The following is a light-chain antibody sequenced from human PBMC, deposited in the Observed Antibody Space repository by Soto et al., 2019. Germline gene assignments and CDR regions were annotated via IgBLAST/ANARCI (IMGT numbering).Light chain of an antibody. Sequence: IVLTQSPGTLSSSPGERATLSCRASQSVSTNNLAWYQQRPGRAPRLLIYDVSSRATGIPDRFSGNGSGTDFTLTVSRLEPEDFAVYYCQQYGSSPETFGQGTKV. CDR3: QQYGSSPET. CDR2: DVS. J-gene: IGKJ1*01. V-gene: IGKV3-20*01. CDR1: QSVSTNN.